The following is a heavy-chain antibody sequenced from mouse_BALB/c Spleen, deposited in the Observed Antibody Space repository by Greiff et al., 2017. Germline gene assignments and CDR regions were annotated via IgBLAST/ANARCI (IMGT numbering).Heavy chain of an antibody. D-gene: IGHD1-1*01. Sequence: VQLQQSGAELVRPGVSVTISCKGSGYTFTDYAMHWVKQSHAKSLEWIGVISTYYGDASYNQKFKGKATMTVDKSSSTAYMELARLTSEDSAIYYCARYYGSSYAMDYWGQGTSVTVSS. V-gene: IGHV1S137*01. J-gene: IGHJ4*01. CDR2: ISTYYGDA. CDR3: ARYYGSSYAMDY. CDR1: GYTFTDYA.